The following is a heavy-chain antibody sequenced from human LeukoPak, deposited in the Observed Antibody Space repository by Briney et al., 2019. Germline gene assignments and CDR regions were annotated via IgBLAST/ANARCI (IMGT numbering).Heavy chain of an antibody. CDR2: INPNSGGT. CDR1: GGTFSSYA. CDR3: ASGSSSSGTGGY. Sequence: GASVKVSCKASGGTFSSYAISWVRQAPGQGLEWMGWINPNSGGTYYAQKFQGRVTMTRDTSISTAYMELTRLRSDDMAVYYCASGSSSSGTGGYWGQGTLVTVSS. D-gene: IGHD6-13*01. V-gene: IGHV1-2*02. J-gene: IGHJ4*02.